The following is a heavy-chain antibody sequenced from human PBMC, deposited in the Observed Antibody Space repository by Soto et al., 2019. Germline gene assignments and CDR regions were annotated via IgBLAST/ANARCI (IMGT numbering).Heavy chain of an antibody. CDR2: IYHSGST. V-gene: IGHV4-59*08. Sequence: PSETLSLTCTVSGGSIGPYYWSWIRQPPGEGLEWIGDIYHSGSTNYNPSLKSRVTMSVDTSKNQFSLKLSSVSAADTAVYSCARLAHYSSHFDVWGQGTLVTVSS. CDR3: ARLAHYSSHFDV. D-gene: IGHD6-13*01. J-gene: IGHJ4*02. CDR1: GGSIGPYY.